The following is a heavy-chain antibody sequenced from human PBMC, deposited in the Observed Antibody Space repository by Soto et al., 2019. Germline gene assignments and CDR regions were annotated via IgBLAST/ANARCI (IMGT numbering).Heavy chain of an antibody. J-gene: IGHJ4*02. CDR3: ARTTTGDLGFDY. CDR2: IYYSGST. D-gene: IGHD3-9*01. V-gene: IGHV4-59*01. Sequence: QVQLQESGPGLVKPSETLSLTCTVFGGSISSYYWSWIRQPPGKGLEWIGYIYYSGSTNYNPSLKSRVTISVDTSKNQFSLKLSSVTAADTAVYYCARTTTGDLGFDYWGQGTLVTVSS. CDR1: GGSISSYY.